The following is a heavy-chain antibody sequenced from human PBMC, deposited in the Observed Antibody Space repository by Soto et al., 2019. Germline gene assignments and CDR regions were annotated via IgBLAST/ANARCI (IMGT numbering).Heavy chain of an antibody. CDR2: IYSGGST. Sequence: QPGGSLRLSCAASGFTVSSNYMSWVRQAPGKGLEWVSVIYSGGSTYYADSVKGRFTISRDNSKNTLYLQMNSLRAEDTAVYYCERDESTVVGPELDYWGQGTMVTVSS. V-gene: IGHV3-53*01. J-gene: IGHJ4*02. CDR3: ERDESTVVGPELDY. D-gene: IGHD2-2*01. CDR1: GFTVSSNY.